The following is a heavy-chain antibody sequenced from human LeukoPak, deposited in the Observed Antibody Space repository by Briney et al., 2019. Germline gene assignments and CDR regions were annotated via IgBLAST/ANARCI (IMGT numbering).Heavy chain of an antibody. V-gene: IGHV1-2*02. Sequence: ASVKVSCKASGYTFTGYYMHWVRQAPGQGLEWMGWINPNSGGTNYAQKFQGRVTMTRDTSISTAYMELSRRRSDDTAVYYCARGTQTTVEYYYYGMDVWGQGTTVTVSS. CDR2: INPNSGGT. J-gene: IGHJ6*02. D-gene: IGHD4-23*01. CDR1: GYTFTGYY. CDR3: ARGTQTTVEYYYYGMDV.